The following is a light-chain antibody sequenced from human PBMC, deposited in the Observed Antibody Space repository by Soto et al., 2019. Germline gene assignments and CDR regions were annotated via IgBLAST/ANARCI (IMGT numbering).Light chain of an antibody. CDR1: QSISIW. V-gene: IGKV1-5*01. J-gene: IGKJ1*01. Sequence: DIQMTQSPSTLSASVGDRVTITCRASQSISIWLAWYQQKPGKAPKLLIYDASNLESGVPSRFSGSGSGTEFPLTISSLQPDDFANYYCQQYNSYWTFGQGTKVAIK. CDR3: QQYNSYWT. CDR2: DAS.